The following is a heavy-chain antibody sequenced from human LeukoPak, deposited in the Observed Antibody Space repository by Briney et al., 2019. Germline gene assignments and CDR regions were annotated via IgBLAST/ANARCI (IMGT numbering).Heavy chain of an antibody. D-gene: IGHD3-10*01. CDR1: GGSVSSGSYY. V-gene: IGHV4-61*01. CDR2: IYYSGST. J-gene: IGHJ5*02. Sequence: SETLSLTCTVSGGSVSSGSYYWSWIRQPPGKGLEWIGYIYYSGSTNYNPSLKSRVTISVDTSKNQFSLKLSSVTAADTAVYYGASLQLLWFGEFPTWFDPGAREPWSPSPQ. CDR3: ASLQLLWFGEFPTWFDP.